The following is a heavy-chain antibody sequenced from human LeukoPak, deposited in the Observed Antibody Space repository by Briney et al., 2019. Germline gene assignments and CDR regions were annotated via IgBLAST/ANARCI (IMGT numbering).Heavy chain of an antibody. J-gene: IGHJ4*02. CDR1: GGSISSSSYY. D-gene: IGHD5-24*01. CDR2: IYTSGST. Sequence: PSETLSLTCTVSGGSISSSSYYWSWIRQPAGKGLEWIGRIYTSGSTNYNPSLKSRVTISVDTSKNQFSLKLSSVTAADTAVYYCAREPVEMATTYFDYWGQGTLVTVSS. CDR3: AREPVEMATTYFDY. V-gene: IGHV4-61*02.